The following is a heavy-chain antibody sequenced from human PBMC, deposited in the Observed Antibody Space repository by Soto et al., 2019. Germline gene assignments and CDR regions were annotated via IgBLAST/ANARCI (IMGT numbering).Heavy chain of an antibody. CDR3: AREVGYCIGGGCYDWFDP. V-gene: IGHV3-74*01. CDR1: GFTFSSYW. Sequence: EVQLVESGGGLVQPGGSLRLSCAASGFTFSSYWMHWVRQAPGKGLVWVSRINSDASTTTYADSVKGRFTISRDNAKNTLYLQMSSLRAEDTAVYSCAREVGYCIGGGCYDWFDPWGQGTLVTVSS. CDR2: INSDASTT. J-gene: IGHJ5*02. D-gene: IGHD2-15*01.